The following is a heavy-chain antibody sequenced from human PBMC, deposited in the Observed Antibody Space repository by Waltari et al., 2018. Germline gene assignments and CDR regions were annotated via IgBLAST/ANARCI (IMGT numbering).Heavy chain of an antibody. CDR1: GGSFSGYY. D-gene: IGHD3-22*01. V-gene: IGHV4-34*01. CDR2: INHSGST. CDR3: ARGYYYDSSGYYRYYYYYGMDV. Sequence: QVQLQQWGAGLLKPSETLSLTCAVYGGSFSGYYWSWIRQPPGKGLEWNGEINHSGSTNYNPSLKSRVTISVDTSKNQFSLKLSSVTAADTAVYYCARGYYYDSSGYYRYYYYYGMDVWGQGTTVTVSS. J-gene: IGHJ6*02.